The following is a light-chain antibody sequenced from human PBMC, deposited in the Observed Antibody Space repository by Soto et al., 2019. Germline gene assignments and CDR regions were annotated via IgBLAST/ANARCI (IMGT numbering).Light chain of an antibody. Sequence: QSALTQPASVSGSPGQSITISCTGTSSDVGGYNYASWYQQHPGKAPKVIIYEVINRPSGVSNRFSDSKSGNTASLTISGLQAEDEADYYCISYTSISTLVFGTGTKVTVL. CDR3: ISYTSISTLV. CDR2: EVI. J-gene: IGLJ1*01. V-gene: IGLV2-14*01. CDR1: SSDVGGYNY.